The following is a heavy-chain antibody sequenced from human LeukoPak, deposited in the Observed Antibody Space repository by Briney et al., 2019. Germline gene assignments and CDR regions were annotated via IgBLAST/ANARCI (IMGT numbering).Heavy chain of an antibody. V-gene: IGHV3-66*01. Sequence: GGSLTLSCAASGFTVSNNYMTWVRQAPGKGLEWVSVTYSGGSTYYADSVKGRFTISRDSSKNTLYLQMNSLRVEDAAVYYCARDRVDYGMDVWGQGTTVTVSS. CDR2: TYSGGST. CDR1: GFTVSNNY. CDR3: ARDRVDYGMDV. D-gene: IGHD2-15*01. J-gene: IGHJ6*02.